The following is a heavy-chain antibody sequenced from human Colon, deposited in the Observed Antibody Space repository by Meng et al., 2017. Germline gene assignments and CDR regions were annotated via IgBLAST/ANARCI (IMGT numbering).Heavy chain of an antibody. CDR1: GGSISSNG. V-gene: IGHV4-4*02. CDR3: ARHISILGQRGFDY. D-gene: IGHD3/OR15-3a*01. CDR2: FFHTGRT. J-gene: IGHJ4*02. Sequence: VRLREAGPGRVKPSGTLSLPCAVSGGSISSNGWSWVRQPPGKGLEWIGEFFHTGRTNYDPSLKSRVTISVDKSNNQFSLKLTSVTAADTAVYYCARHISILGQRGFDYWGQGTLVTVSS.